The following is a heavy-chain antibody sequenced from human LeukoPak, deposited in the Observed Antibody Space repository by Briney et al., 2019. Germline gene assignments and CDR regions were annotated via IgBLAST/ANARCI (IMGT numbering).Heavy chain of an antibody. CDR2: IYHSGST. Sequence: PSETLSLTCAVSGGSISSGGYSWSWIRQPPGKGLEWIGYIYHSGSTYYNPSLKSRVTISVDRSKNQFSLKLSSVTAADMAVYYCARVGCSGGSCYLDYWGQGTLVTVSS. J-gene: IGHJ4*02. V-gene: IGHV4-30-2*01. CDR1: GGSISSGGYS. CDR3: ARVGCSGGSCYLDY. D-gene: IGHD2-15*01.